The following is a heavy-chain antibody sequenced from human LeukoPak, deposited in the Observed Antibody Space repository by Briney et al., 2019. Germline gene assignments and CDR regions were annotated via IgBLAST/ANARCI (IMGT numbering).Heavy chain of an antibody. CDR2: IRYDGSNK. V-gene: IGHV3-30*02. D-gene: IGHD2-2*01. CDR3: AKWGHCSSTSCLVY. CDR1: GFTSSSYG. Sequence: GGSLRLSCAASGFTSSSYGMHWVRQAPGKGLEWVAFIRYDGSNKYYADSVKGRFTISRDNSKNTLYLQMNSLRAEDTAVYYCAKWGHCSSTSCLVYWGQGTLVTVSS. J-gene: IGHJ4*02.